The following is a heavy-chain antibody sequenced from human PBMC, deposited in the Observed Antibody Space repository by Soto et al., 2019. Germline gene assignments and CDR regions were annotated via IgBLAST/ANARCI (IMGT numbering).Heavy chain of an antibody. Sequence: APVKASCKASGYTFTSHGISCVRQAPGQRLEWMGWISAYNGNTNYAQKLQGSVTMTTDTSTSTAYMELRSLRSDDTAVYYCARVNTPRDIVVVPAAWFDPWGQGTLVTVSS. CDR3: ARVNTPRDIVVVPAAWFDP. D-gene: IGHD2-2*01. CDR2: ISAYNGNT. V-gene: IGHV1-18*01. CDR1: GYTFTSHG. J-gene: IGHJ5*02.